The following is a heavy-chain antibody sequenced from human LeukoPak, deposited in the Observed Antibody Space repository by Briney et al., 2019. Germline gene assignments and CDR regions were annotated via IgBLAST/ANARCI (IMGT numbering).Heavy chain of an antibody. D-gene: IGHD3-10*01. V-gene: IGHV4-30-2*01. J-gene: IGHJ4*02. CDR2: VYHNGNL. CDR1: GGSISSGTYS. Sequence: SVTLSLTCAVSGGSISSGTYSWSWIGQPPGKGLEWIGYVYHNGNLYYNPSLKSRVTISVDRSKNQFSLNLKFVTAADTAVYYCAREGEPYGFDYWGQGALVTVSS. CDR3: AREGEPYGFDY.